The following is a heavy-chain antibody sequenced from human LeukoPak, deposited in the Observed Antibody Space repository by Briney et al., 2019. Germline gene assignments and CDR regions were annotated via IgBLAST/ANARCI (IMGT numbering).Heavy chain of an antibody. Sequence: GASVKVSCKASGYTFTSYYMHWVRQAPGQGLEWMGIINPSGGSTSYAQKFQGRVTMTRDTSTSTVYMELSSLRSEDTAVYYCARGTSITMVRGVLPQHWGQGTLVTVSS. V-gene: IGHV1-46*01. J-gene: IGHJ1*01. CDR1: GYTFTSYY. CDR3: ARGTSITMVRGVLPQH. D-gene: IGHD3-10*01. CDR2: INPSGGST.